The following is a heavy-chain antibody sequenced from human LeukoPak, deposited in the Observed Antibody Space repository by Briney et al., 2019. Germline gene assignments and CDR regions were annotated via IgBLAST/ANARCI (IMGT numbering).Heavy chain of an antibody. D-gene: IGHD5-12*01. CDR3: AQARTYSPYAALDY. Sequence: PGRSLRLSCAASGFTLDDYSMHWVRQAPGKGLEWVSGISWNSGSAGYADSVKGRFTISRDSAKNSLYLQMNSLRTKDTALYYSAQARTYSPYAALDYWGQGTLVTVSS. CDR2: ISWNSGSA. CDR1: GFTLDDYS. J-gene: IGHJ4*02. V-gene: IGHV3-9*01.